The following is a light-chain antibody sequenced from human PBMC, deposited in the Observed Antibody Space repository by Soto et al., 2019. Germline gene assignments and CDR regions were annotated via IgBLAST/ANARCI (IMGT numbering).Light chain of an antibody. Sequence: EIGVTQSPGTLSLSPGERATLSCRASQSVTNRYLAWYQQKPGQAPRILIYGASTRATGIPDRFSGSGCGADFTLTISRREPEDVTVYCCQQYGSSPVTFGQGTKLEIK. CDR3: QQYGSSPVT. CDR2: GAS. CDR1: QSVTNRY. J-gene: IGKJ2*01. V-gene: IGKV3-20*01.